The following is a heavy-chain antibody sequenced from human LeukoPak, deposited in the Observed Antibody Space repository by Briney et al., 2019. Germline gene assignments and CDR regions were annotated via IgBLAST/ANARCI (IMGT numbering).Heavy chain of an antibody. Sequence: SETLSLTCTVSGGSISSSSYSWGWIRQPPGKGLEWIGYIYYSGSTNYNPSLKSRVTISVDTSKNQFSLKLSSVTAADTAVYYCARGGEMATIPDYWGQGTLVTVSS. CDR1: GGSISSSSYS. J-gene: IGHJ4*02. V-gene: IGHV4-61*05. CDR3: ARGGEMATIPDY. D-gene: IGHD5-24*01. CDR2: IYYSGST.